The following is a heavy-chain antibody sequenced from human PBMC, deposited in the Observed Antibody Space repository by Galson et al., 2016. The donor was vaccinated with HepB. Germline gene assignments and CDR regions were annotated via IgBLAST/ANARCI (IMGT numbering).Heavy chain of an antibody. V-gene: IGHV3-53*01. CDR2: VYAGGTTK. J-gene: IGHJ6*02. CDR3: GRDGEFDYYYGTDV. CDR1: GLNVSSSY. Sequence: SLRLSCAASGLNVSSSYMSWVRQAPGRGLEWVSVVYAGGTTKYYADSVKGRFTISRDNSKNTLYLQMNSLRAEDTAVYYCGRDGEFDYYYGTDVWGQGTTVTVSS.